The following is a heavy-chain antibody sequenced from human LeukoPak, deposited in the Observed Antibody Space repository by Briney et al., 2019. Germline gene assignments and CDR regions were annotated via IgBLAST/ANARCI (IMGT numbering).Heavy chain of an antibody. V-gene: IGHV3-49*04. CDR3: TRDVGPWLAVAATPPFYYYYMDV. Sequence: PGGSLRLSCAASGFTFSSYGMHWVRQAPGKGLEWVGFIRSKAYGGTTEYAASVKGRFTISRDDSKSIAYLQMNSLKTEDTAVYYCTRDVGPWLAVAATPPFYYYYMDVWGKGTTVTISS. CDR1: GFTFSSYG. J-gene: IGHJ6*03. D-gene: IGHD2-15*01. CDR2: IRSKAYGGTT.